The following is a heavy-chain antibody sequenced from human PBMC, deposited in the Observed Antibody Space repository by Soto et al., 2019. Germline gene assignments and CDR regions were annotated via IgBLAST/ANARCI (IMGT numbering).Heavy chain of an antibody. V-gene: IGHV1-18*01. CDR1: GYTFTSYG. Sequence: QVQLVQSGAEVKKPWASVTVSCKASGYTFTSYGISCVRQAPGQGLEWMGWLSAYKGNTNYAQKLQGRVTMTTDPSTSTADRELRSLRSDDTAVYYCARGAGPHGGAFDIWGQGTMVTVSS. CDR2: LSAYKGNT. CDR3: ARGAGPHGGAFDI. D-gene: IGHD6-19*01. J-gene: IGHJ3*02.